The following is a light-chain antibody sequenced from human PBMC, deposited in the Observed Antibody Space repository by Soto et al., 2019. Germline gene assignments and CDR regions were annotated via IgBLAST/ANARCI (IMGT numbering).Light chain of an antibody. CDR2: EVT. CDR1: SSDVGGYDY. V-gene: IGLV2-8*01. CDR3: SSYAGSNNFV. Sequence: QAVLTQPPSASGSPGQSVTISCTGTSSDVGGYDYVSWYQQHPGKAPKLMIYEVTKRPSGVPDRLSGSKSGNTASLTVSGLQAEDEADYYCSSYAGSNNFVFGTGTKVIVL. J-gene: IGLJ1*01.